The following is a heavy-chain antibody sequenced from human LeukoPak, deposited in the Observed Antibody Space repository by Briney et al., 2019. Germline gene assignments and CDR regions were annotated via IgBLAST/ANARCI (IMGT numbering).Heavy chain of an antibody. J-gene: IGHJ4*02. D-gene: IGHD6-13*01. CDR3: ARGGGSSSWYDPIRY. Sequence: PGGSLRLSCAASGFTFSSYSMNWVRQAPGKGLEWVSSISSSSSYIYYADSVKGRFTISRDNAKNTLYLQMGSLRAEDMAVYYCARGGGSSSWYDPIRYWGQGTLVTVSS. V-gene: IGHV3-21*01. CDR1: GFTFSSYS. CDR2: ISSSSSYI.